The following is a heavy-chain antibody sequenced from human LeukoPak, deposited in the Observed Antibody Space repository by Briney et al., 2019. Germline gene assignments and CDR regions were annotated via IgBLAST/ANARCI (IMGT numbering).Heavy chain of an antibody. J-gene: IGHJ4*02. CDR2: INSDGSST. Sequence: PGGSLRLSCVASGFTFSSYWMHWVRQAPGKGLVWVSRINSDGSSTSYADSVKGRFTISRDNAKNTLYLQMNSLRAEDTAVYYCARALRYSSPFDYWGQGTLVTVSS. D-gene: IGHD6-13*01. CDR3: ARALRYSSPFDY. V-gene: IGHV3-74*01. CDR1: GFTFSSYW.